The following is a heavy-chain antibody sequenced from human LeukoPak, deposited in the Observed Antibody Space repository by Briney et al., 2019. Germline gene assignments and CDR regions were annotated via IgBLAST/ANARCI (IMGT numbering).Heavy chain of an antibody. J-gene: IGHJ4*02. Sequence: ASVKVSCKASGYTFTSYDINWVRQATGQGLEWMGWMNPNSGNTGYAQKFQGRVTMTRNTSISTAYMELSSLRSEDPAVYYCARVPYCSGGSCYSAETPFDYWGQGTLVTVSS. CDR1: GYTFTSYD. D-gene: IGHD2-15*01. CDR2: MNPNSGNT. CDR3: ARVPYCSGGSCYSAETPFDY. V-gene: IGHV1-8*01.